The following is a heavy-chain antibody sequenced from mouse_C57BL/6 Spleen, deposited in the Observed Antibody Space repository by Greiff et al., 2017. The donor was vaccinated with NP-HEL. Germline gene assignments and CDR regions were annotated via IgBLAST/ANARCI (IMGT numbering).Heavy chain of an antibody. Sequence: VKLQESGAELVRPGSSVKMSCKTSGYTFTSYGINWVKQRPGQGLEWIGMIHPNSGSTNYNEKFKSKATLTVDKSSSTAYMQLSSLTSEDSAVYYCAVNWDGYWGQGTTLTVSS. CDR2: IHPNSGST. V-gene: IGHV1-64*01. D-gene: IGHD4-1*01. J-gene: IGHJ2*01. CDR3: AVNWDGY. CDR1: GYTFTSYG.